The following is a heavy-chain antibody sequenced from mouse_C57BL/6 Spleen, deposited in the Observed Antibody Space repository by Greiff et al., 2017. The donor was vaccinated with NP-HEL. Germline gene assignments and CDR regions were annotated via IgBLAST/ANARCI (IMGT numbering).Heavy chain of an antibody. J-gene: IGHJ4*01. V-gene: IGHV5-17*01. CDR3: ARGGFLYAMDC. CDR1: GFTFSDYG. D-gene: IGHD3-1*01. Sequence: EVKVVESGGGLVKPGGSLKLSCAASGFTFSDYGMHWVRQAPEKGLEWVAYISSGSSTIYYADTVKGRFTISRDNAKNTLFLQMTSLRSEDTAMYYCARGGFLYAMDCWGQGTSVTVSS. CDR2: ISSGSSTI.